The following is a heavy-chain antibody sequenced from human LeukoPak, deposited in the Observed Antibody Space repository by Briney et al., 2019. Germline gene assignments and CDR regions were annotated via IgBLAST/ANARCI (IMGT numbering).Heavy chain of an antibody. CDR1: GYTFTSYG. CDR2: INPNSGGT. D-gene: IGHD3-9*01. Sequence: ASVKVSCKASGYTFTSYGISWVRQAPGQGLEWMGWINPNSGGTNYARKFQGRVTMTRDTSISTAYMELSRLRSDDTAVYYCARARYYDILVYWGQGTLVTVSS. CDR3: ARARYYDILVY. J-gene: IGHJ4*02. V-gene: IGHV1-2*02.